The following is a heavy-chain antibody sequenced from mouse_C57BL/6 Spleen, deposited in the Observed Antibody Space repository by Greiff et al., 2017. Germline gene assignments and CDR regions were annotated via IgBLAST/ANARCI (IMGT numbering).Heavy chain of an antibody. CDR3: ARGEDYDGLSY. V-gene: IGHV1-52*01. Sequence: QVQLQQPGAELVRPGSSVKLSCKASGYTFTSYWMHWVKQRPIQGLEWIGNIDPSDSETHYNQKFKDKATLTVDKSSSTAYMQLSSLTSEDSAVYYCARGEDYDGLSYWGQGTLVTVAA. D-gene: IGHD2-4*01. CDR2: IDPSDSET. J-gene: IGHJ3*01. CDR1: GYTFTSYW.